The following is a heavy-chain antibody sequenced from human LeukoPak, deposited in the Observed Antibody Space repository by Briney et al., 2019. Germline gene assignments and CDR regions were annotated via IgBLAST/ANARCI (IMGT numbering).Heavy chain of an antibody. J-gene: IGHJ5*02. CDR1: GGSISSSSYY. D-gene: IGHD3-3*01. CDR3: ARDRSGDDDFWSGYYTNYFDP. V-gene: IGHV4-39*07. CDR2: IYYSGST. Sequence: WETLSLTCTVSGGSISSSSYYWGWIRQPQGKGLEWTGSIYYSGSTYYNPSLKRRATISVDASKNQFSLKLSFVTDAAAALYFCARDRSGDDDFWSGYYTNYFDPWGQGTLVTVSS.